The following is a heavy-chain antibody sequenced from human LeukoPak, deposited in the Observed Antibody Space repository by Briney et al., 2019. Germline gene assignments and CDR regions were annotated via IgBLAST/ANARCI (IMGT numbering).Heavy chain of an antibody. Sequence: GGSLRLSRAASGFTFSSYSMNWVRQAPGKGLEWVSSISSSSSYIYYADSVKGRFTISRDNAKNSLYLQMNSLRAEDTAVYYCARVPLTTVTTDFDYWGQGTLVTVSS. J-gene: IGHJ4*02. CDR3: ARVPLTTVTTDFDY. CDR2: ISSSSSYI. D-gene: IGHD4-17*01. V-gene: IGHV3-21*01. CDR1: GFTFSSYS.